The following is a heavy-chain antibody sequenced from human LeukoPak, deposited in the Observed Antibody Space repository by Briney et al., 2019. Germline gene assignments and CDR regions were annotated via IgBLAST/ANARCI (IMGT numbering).Heavy chain of an antibody. CDR2: ISGNGAGT. J-gene: IGHJ4*02. CDR1: GFTFSSHA. CDR3: ARRGSSSWYGDY. D-gene: IGHD6-13*01. V-gene: IGHV3-23*02. Sequence: GGSLRLSCTPSGFTFSSHAMSWVRQAPGKGPEWVSGISGNGAGTYYGDSVKGRFTISRDNSKNTLYLQMNSLRAEDTAVYYCARRGSSSWYGDYWGQGTLVTVSS.